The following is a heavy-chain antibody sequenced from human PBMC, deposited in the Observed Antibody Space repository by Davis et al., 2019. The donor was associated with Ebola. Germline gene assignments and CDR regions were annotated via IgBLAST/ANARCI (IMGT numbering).Heavy chain of an antibody. Sequence: AASVKVSCKASGYTFTSYYMHWVRHAAGQGLEWMGIINPSGGSTRYAQKFQGRVTMTRDTSTSTVYMELSSLRSEDTAVYYCASSIAAVHYYGMDVWGQGTTVTVSS. V-gene: IGHV1-46*01. D-gene: IGHD6-13*01. CDR1: GYTFTSYY. CDR3: ASSIAAVHYYGMDV. CDR2: INPSGGST. J-gene: IGHJ6*02.